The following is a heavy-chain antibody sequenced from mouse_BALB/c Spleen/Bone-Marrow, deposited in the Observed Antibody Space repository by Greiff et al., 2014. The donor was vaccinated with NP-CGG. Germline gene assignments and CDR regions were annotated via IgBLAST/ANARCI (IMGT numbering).Heavy chain of an antibody. CDR2: ISDGGSHT. CDR3: AREGDGAY. Sequence: EVQLVESGGGLVKPGGSLKLSCAASGFTFSDYYMYWVRQTPEKRLEWVATISDGGSHTYYPDSVKGRFTISRDNAKNNLYLQMSSLKSEDTAMYYCAREGDGAYWGQGTLVTVSA. J-gene: IGHJ3*01. CDR1: GFTFSDYY. V-gene: IGHV5-4*02. D-gene: IGHD3-3*01.